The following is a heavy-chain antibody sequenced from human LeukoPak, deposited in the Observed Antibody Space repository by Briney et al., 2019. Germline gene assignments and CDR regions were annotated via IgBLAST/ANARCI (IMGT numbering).Heavy chain of an antibody. CDR1: GGTLSSYA. Sequence: SVNVSCTPSGGTLSSYAISWVRQAPGQGLEGMGGIIPIFGAANYAPKFQGRVTITTDESTSTAYMELSSLRSEDTAVYYCARVCRDGYLMDYWGQGTLVTVSS. D-gene: IGHD5-24*01. V-gene: IGHV1-69*05. CDR2: IIPIFGAA. J-gene: IGHJ4*02. CDR3: ARVCRDGYLMDY.